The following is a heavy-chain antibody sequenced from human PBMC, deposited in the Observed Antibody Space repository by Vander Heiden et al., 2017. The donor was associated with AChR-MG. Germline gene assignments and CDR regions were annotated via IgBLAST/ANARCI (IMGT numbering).Heavy chain of an antibody. CDR2: IIPIRGKA. D-gene: IGHD3-16*01. V-gene: IGHV1-69*04. J-gene: IGHJ6*02. CDR1: GGTFHSYG. Sequence: QVQLVQSGTEVTKPGSSVQVSCNPSGGTFHSYGVSWVRLAPGQGLEWMGRIIPIRGKATYAQKFQGRVTISADTSTSTVYMELTSLRSDDAAVYYCATDPGGTTYYYSAMDVWGQGTTVTVSS. CDR3: ATDPGGTTYYYSAMDV.